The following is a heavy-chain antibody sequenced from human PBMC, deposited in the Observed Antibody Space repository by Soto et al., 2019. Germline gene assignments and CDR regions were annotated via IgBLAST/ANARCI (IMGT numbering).Heavy chain of an antibody. CDR1: GFTFSSYA. CDR2: ISGGGGST. D-gene: IGHD3-10*01. V-gene: IGHV3-23*01. J-gene: IGHJ4*02. CDR3: ATLIARGVLDY. Sequence: GGSLRLSCAASGFTFSSYAMSWVRQAPGKGLEWVSAISGGGGSTYYADSVKGRFTISRDNSKNTLYLQMNSLRAEDTAVYYCATLIARGVLDYWGQGTLVTVSS.